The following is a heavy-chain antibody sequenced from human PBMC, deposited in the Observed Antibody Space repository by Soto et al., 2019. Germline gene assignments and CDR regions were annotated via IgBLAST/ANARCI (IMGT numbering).Heavy chain of an antibody. CDR2: IKSKTDGGTT. CDR1: GFTFSNAW. Sequence: EVQLVESGGGLVKPGGSLRLSCAASGFTFSNAWMSWVRQAPGKGLEWVGHIKSKTDGGTTDYAAPVKGRFTISRDDSKNTLYLQMNSLKTEDTAVYYCTTVGQLVESSSSWGQGTLVTVSS. V-gene: IGHV3-15*01. CDR3: TTVGQLVESSSS. D-gene: IGHD6-13*01. J-gene: IGHJ4*02.